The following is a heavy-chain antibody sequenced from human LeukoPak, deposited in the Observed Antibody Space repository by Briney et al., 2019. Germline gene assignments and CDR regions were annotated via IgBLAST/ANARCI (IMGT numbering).Heavy chain of an antibody. CDR3: ARVRYFDWFDY. CDR2: IYYSGNT. V-gene: IGHV4-59*12. Sequence: SETLSLTCTVSGGSITNYYWGWIRQPPGKGLEWMGYIYYSGNTKYNPSLKGRVTISADTSKNLFSLKLSSVTAADTAVYYCARVRYFDWFDYWGQGTLVTVSS. D-gene: IGHD3-9*01. CDR1: GGSITNYY. J-gene: IGHJ4*02.